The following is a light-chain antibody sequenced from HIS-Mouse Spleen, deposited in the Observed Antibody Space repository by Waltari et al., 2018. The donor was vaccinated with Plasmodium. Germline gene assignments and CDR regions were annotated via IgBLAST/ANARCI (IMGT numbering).Light chain of an antibody. J-gene: IGLJ3*02. Sequence: SYELTQPPSVSVSPGQTARTTCSGDALPQQYAYWYQQTSGQAPVLVIYEDSKRPSGIPGRFSGSSSGTMATLTISGAQVEDEADYYCYSTDSSGNHRVFGGGTKLTVL. V-gene: IGLV3-10*01. CDR2: EDS. CDR3: YSTDSSGNHRV. CDR1: ALPQQY.